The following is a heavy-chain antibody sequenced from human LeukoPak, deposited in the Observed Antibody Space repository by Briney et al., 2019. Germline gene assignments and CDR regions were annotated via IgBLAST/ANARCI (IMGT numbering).Heavy chain of an antibody. Sequence: ASVKVSCKASGYTFTGFFMHWVRQAPGQGLEWMGWINPNIGDAYYAQKFQGRVTMTRDRSINAAYMELSRLTSDDTAVYYCARMDLDGGDSIGFDSWGQGTLVTVSS. V-gene: IGHV1-2*02. CDR2: INPNIGDA. CDR1: GYTFTGFF. CDR3: ARMDLDGGDSIGFDS. J-gene: IGHJ5*01. D-gene: IGHD2-21*02.